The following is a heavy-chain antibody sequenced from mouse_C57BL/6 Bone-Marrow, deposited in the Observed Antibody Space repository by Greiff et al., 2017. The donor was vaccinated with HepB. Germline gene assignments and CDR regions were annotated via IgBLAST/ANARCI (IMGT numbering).Heavy chain of an antibody. CDR1: GYTFTDYY. CDR3: AREGDYDWFAY. V-gene: IGHV1-26*01. D-gene: IGHD2-4*01. CDR2: INPNNGGT. J-gene: IGHJ3*01. Sequence: EFQLQQSGPELVKPGASVKISCKASGYTFTDYYMNWVKQSHGKSLEWIGDINPNNGGTSYNQKFKGKATLTVDKSSSTAYMELRSLTSEDSAVYYCAREGDYDWFAYWGQGTLVTVSA.